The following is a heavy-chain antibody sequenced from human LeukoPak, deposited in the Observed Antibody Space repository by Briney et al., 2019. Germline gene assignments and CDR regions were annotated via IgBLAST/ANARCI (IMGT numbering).Heavy chain of an antibody. CDR3: ARDITDFWSGSVRTDAFDI. CDR1: GGSISSSSYY. V-gene: IGHV4-39*07. Sequence: SETLSLTCTVSGGSISSSSYYWGWTRQPPGKGLEWIGSIYYSGSTYYNPSLKSRVTISVDTSKNQFSLKLSSATAADTAVYYCARDITDFWSGSVRTDAFDIWGQGTMVTVSS. J-gene: IGHJ3*02. CDR2: IYYSGST. D-gene: IGHD3-3*01.